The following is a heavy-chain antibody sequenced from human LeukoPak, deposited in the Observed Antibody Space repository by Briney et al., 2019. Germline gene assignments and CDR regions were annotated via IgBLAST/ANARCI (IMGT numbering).Heavy chain of an antibody. V-gene: IGHV1-18*01. CDR3: ARSGRGTYYYFDL. J-gene: IGHJ4*02. CDR1: GYTFSSYA. Sequence: GASVKVSCKASGYTFSSYAMHWVRQAPGQRLEWMGWISGYNGNTNYAQKFLGRVSMTADTATSTAYMELRSLTSDDTAMYYCARSGRGTYYYFDLWGQGTLVTVSS. D-gene: IGHD5-12*01. CDR2: ISGYNGNT.